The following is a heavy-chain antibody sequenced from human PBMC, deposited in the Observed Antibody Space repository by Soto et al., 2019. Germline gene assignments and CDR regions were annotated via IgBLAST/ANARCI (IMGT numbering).Heavy chain of an antibody. J-gene: IGHJ4*02. CDR1: GFTFSTYG. CDR3: AKDGNVYSSGWYAPSLDY. CDR2: ISYDGSNT. V-gene: IGHV3-30*18. D-gene: IGHD6-19*01. Sequence: PGGSLRLSCAASGFTFSTYGIHWVRQAPGKGLEWVAVISYDGSNTYYADSVKGRFTISRDNSKNTLYLQMNSLRAEDTAVYYCAKDGNVYSSGWYAPSLDYWGQGTLVTVSS.